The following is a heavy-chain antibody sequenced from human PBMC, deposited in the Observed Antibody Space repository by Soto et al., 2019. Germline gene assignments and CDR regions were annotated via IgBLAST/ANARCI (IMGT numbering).Heavy chain of an antibody. CDR2: ISYSGSA. CDR3: ARRRCTTTTCFDP. Sequence: SETLSLTXTVSGGSINSGNYYWSWIRQHPGEGLEWIGYISYSGSAHYNPSLRSRVFISVDTSRNQFSLKLSSVTAADTALYYCARRRCTTTTCFDPWGQGTLVTVSS. D-gene: IGHD2-2*01. V-gene: IGHV4-31*02. CDR1: GGSINSGNYY. J-gene: IGHJ5*02.